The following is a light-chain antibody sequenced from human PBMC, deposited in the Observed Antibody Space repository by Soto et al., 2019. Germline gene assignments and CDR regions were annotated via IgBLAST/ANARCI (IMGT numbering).Light chain of an antibody. J-gene: IGLJ3*02. Sequence: QSVLTQPPSASGTPGQRVTISCSGRSSDIGSNTVNWYQQLPGTAPKLLIYRDNHRPSGIPDRFSGSKSGTSASLDISGLQSGDEADYYCATWDDDVSGPVFGGGTKLTVL. CDR3: ATWDDDVSGPV. CDR2: RDN. CDR1: SSDIGSNT. V-gene: IGLV1-44*01.